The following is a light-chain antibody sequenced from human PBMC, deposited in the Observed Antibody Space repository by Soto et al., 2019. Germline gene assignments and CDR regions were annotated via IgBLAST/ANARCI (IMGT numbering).Light chain of an antibody. CDR2: GGS. V-gene: IGKV3-20*01. CDR1: QSVSSKY. Sequence: EIVLTQSPGTLSLAPGERATLSCRASQSVSSKYFSWYQQIPGQAPRLLFYGGSIRATGIPDRFSGSESGTEFNLTISSLQAEDFATYYCQQYNSYSFGQGTKVDIK. J-gene: IGKJ1*01. CDR3: QQYNSYS.